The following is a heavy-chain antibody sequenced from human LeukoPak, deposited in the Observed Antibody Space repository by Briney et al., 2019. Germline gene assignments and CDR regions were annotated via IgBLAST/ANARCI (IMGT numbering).Heavy chain of an antibody. CDR1: GYTFISYD. D-gene: IGHD3-9*01. V-gene: IGHV1-8*01. CDR2: MNPNSGNT. J-gene: IGHJ5*02. CDR3: ARGLGYFGWLLSFWFDP. Sequence: ASVKVSCKASGYTFISYDINWVRQATGQGLEWMGWMNPNSGNTGYAQKFQGRVTMTRNTSISTAYMELSSLRSEDTAVYYCARGLGYFGWLLSFWFDPWGQGAWSPSPQ.